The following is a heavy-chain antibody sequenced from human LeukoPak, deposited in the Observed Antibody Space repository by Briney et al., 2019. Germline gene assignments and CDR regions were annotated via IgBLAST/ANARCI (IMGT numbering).Heavy chain of an antibody. CDR1: GFSFDDYA. CDR3: AKGTLVGATPNADDAFDI. Sequence: PGGSLRLSCAASGFSFDDYAMHWVRQPPGKGLEWVSGISWNSGSIGYADSVKGRFTISRDNAKNSLYLQMNSLRAEDTALYYCAKGTLVGATPNADDAFDIWGQGTLVTVSS. CDR2: ISWNSGSI. D-gene: IGHD1-26*01. J-gene: IGHJ3*02. V-gene: IGHV3-9*01.